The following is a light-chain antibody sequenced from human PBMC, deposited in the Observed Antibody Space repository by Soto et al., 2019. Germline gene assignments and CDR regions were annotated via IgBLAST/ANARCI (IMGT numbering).Light chain of an antibody. V-gene: IGLV1-44*01. CDR1: SSNIGSKP. CDR2: NTN. Sequence: SVLTQPPSASGTPGQRVTISCSGSSSNIGSKPVNWYQQLPGAAPKLLIHNTNQRPSGVPDRFSGSKSGTSASLAISGLQSDAEAHYYCAAWDDSLNGLVFGGGTKLTVL. J-gene: IGLJ2*01. CDR3: AAWDDSLNGLV.